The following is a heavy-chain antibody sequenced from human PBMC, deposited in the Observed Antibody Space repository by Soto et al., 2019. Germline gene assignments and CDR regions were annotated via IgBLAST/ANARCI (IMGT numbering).Heavy chain of an antibody. D-gene: IGHD3-22*01. Sequence: GGSLRLSCAASGFTFSSYGMHWVRQAPGKGLEWVSFIWFDLSNNYFAYSVKGRFIISIDNSKNTLYLQMNSLRAEDTAFYYCARGSQEQIVGVITEIDYWGQGTLVTVSS. CDR3: ARGSQEQIVGVITEIDY. CDR1: GFTFSSYG. J-gene: IGHJ4*02. V-gene: IGHV3-33*01. CDR2: IWFDLSNN.